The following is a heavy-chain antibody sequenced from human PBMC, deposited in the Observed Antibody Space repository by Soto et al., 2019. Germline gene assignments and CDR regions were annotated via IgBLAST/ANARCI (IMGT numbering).Heavy chain of an antibody. Sequence: ASVKVSCKASGYTFNNFFMHWVRQAPGQGLEWMGRIHADNVNTSYAQKLQGRVTMTTDTSTSTAYMELRSLRSDDTAVYYCARDNYDILTGGVGSFYYYGMDVWGQGTTVTVSS. J-gene: IGHJ6*02. CDR1: GYTFNNFF. V-gene: IGHV1-18*04. CDR3: ARDNYDILTGGVGSFYYYGMDV. CDR2: IHADNVNT. D-gene: IGHD3-9*01.